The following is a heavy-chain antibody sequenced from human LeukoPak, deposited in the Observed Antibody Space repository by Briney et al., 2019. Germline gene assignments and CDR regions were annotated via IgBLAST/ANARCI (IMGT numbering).Heavy chain of an antibody. J-gene: IGHJ3*01. D-gene: IGHD6-6*01. CDR3: ARSSYSSSSSV. V-gene: IGHV3-7*03. CDR1: GFTLSGFW. Sequence: PGGSLRLSRAVSGFTLSGFWMSWSRQAPGKGREWVASINSDGSEGYYADVVKGRFTISRDNAKNSLYLQINSLRAEDTAVYYCARSSYSSSSSVWGQGTMVTVS. CDR2: INSDGSEG.